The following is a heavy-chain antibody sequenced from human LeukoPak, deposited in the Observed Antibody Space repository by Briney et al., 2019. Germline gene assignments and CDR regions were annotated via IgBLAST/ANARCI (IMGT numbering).Heavy chain of an antibody. J-gene: IGHJ3*02. Sequence: SETLSLTCAVSGGSISSYYRSWIRQPAGKGLEWIARIYTSGSTTYNPYSKSRVTMSVNTSKNQFSLKLSSLTAADTAVYYCARQGDEPFYDSSGANAFDIWGQGTMVTVSS. CDR1: GGSISSYY. D-gene: IGHD3-22*01. CDR2: IYTSGST. CDR3: ARQGDEPFYDSSGANAFDI. V-gene: IGHV4-4*07.